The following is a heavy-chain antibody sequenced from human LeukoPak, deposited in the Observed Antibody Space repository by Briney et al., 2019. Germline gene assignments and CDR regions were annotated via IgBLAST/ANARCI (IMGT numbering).Heavy chain of an antibody. D-gene: IGHD2-2*01. CDR2: IKQDGSET. CDR3: ARRAPGYCITTSCPDTDYYYYYIDV. Sequence: PGGSLRLSCAASGFAFSSYWKSWVRQAPGKGLEWVANIKQDGSETYYVDSLKGRFTVSRDNAKNSVYQQMYNLRAEDTAVYYCARRAPGYCITTSCPDTDYYYYYIDVWGKGTTVTVSS. V-gene: IGHV3-7*01. J-gene: IGHJ6*03. CDR1: GFAFSSYW.